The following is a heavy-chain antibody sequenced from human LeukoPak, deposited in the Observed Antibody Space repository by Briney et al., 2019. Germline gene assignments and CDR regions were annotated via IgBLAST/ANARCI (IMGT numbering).Heavy chain of an antibody. CDR2: IYTSGST. Sequence: PSETLSLTCTVSGGSISSYYWSWIRQPAGKGLEWIGRIYTSGSTNYNPSLKSRVTMSVDTSKNQFSLKLSSVTAADTAVYYCARDHRDSSGYYDYYYFDYWGQGTLVTVSS. CDR3: ARDHRDSSGYYDYYYFDY. J-gene: IGHJ4*02. CDR1: GGSISSYY. V-gene: IGHV4-4*07. D-gene: IGHD3-22*01.